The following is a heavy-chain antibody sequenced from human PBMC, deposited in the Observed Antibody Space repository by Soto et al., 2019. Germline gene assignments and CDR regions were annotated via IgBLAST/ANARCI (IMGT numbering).Heavy chain of an antibody. Sequence: GESLKLSCNGSEDPFTNYWIGWVRQMPGKGPEWMGIIYPGDSDTKYNPSFQGQVTISADKSITTTYLQWSSLKASDTAIYYCAASIFYYGMDVWGQGTTVTVSS. V-gene: IGHV5-51*01. J-gene: IGHJ6*02. CDR2: IYPGDSDT. CDR3: AASIFYYGMDV. CDR1: EDPFTNYW.